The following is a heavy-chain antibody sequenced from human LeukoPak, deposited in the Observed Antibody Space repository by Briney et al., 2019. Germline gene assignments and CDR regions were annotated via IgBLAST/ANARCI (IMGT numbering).Heavy chain of an antibody. V-gene: IGHV4-59*01. CDR1: GGSISSYY. CDR2: TYYSGST. D-gene: IGHD5-12*01. Sequence: ETLSLTCTVSGGSISSYYWSWIRQPPGKGLEWIGYTYYSGSTNYNPSLKSRVTISEDMSKNQFSLKLSSVTAADTAVYYCASSSPRLDSGYDSYFYWGQGTLVTVSS. CDR3: ASSSPRLDSGYDSYFY. J-gene: IGHJ4*02.